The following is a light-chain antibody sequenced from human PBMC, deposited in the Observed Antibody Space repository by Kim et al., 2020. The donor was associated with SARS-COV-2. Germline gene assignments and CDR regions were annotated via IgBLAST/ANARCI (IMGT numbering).Light chain of an antibody. CDR3: QSSDNSLSGVV. CDR1: TSNSGAGYD. Sequence: RVTLSCTGSTSNSGAGYDVHWYQQLPGAAPKLLIYGDNNRPSGVPDRFSGSKSGTSASLAITGLQPEDEADYYCQSSDNSLSGVVFGGGTQLTVL. CDR2: GDN. J-gene: IGLJ2*01. V-gene: IGLV1-40*01.